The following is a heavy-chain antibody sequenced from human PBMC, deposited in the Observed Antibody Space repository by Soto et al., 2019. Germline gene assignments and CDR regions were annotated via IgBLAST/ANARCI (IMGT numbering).Heavy chain of an antibody. D-gene: IGHD3-3*01. J-gene: IGHJ6*02. Sequence: PSETLSLTCTVSGGSVSSGSYYWSWIRQPPGKGLEWIGYIYYSGSTNYNPSLKSRVTISVDTSKNQFSLKLSSVTAADTAVYYCARGGGTIFGVVTYYYYYGMDVWGQGTTVTVSS. CDR2: IYYSGST. CDR1: GGSVSSGSYY. V-gene: IGHV4-61*01. CDR3: ARGGGTIFGVVTYYYYYGMDV.